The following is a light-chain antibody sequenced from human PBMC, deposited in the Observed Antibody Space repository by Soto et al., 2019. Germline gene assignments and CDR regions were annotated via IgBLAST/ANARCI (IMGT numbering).Light chain of an antibody. CDR3: QQYGSTPPLS. V-gene: IGKV3-20*01. J-gene: IGKJ4*01. CDR2: RAS. CDR1: QSVSSNY. Sequence: EIVLTQSPGTLSLSPGERATLSCRASQSVSSNYLAWYQQKPGQAPRLLMFRASSRATGIPDRFSGSGSGTDFTLTISRLEPEDFAVYYCQQYGSTPPLSLGGGTKVEIK.